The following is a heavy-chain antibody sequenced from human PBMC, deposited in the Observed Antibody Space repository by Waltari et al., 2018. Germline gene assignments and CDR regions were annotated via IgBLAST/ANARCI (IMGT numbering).Heavy chain of an antibody. J-gene: IGHJ5*02. CDR2: IYHSGGP. Sequence: QVQLQESGPGLVKPSETLSLTCAVSGYSISSGYYWGWIRQPPGKGLEWIGSIYHSGGPYYNPSLKSRVTISVDTSKNQFSLKLSSVTAADTAVYYCARHKGDILTGPNWFDPWGQGTLVTVSS. D-gene: IGHD3-9*01. V-gene: IGHV4-38-2*01. CDR1: GYSISSGYY. CDR3: ARHKGDILTGPNWFDP.